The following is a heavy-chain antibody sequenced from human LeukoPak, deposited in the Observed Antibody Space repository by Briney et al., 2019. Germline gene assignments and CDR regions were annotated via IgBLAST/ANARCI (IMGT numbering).Heavy chain of an antibody. V-gene: IGHV3-21*01. CDR3: ARDGGVLAAFDI. J-gene: IGHJ3*02. Sequence: PGGSLRLSCEASGFTFSGCSMNWVRQAPGKGLEWVSSISSSSSYIYYADSVKGRFTISRDNAKNSLYLQMNSLRAEDTAVYYCARDGGVLAAFDIWGQGTMVTVSS. D-gene: IGHD3-16*01. CDR2: ISSSSSYI. CDR1: GFTFSGCS.